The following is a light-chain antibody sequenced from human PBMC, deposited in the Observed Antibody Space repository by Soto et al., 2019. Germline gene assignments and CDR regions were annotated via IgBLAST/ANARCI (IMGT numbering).Light chain of an antibody. CDR3: QQYDSSPFA. V-gene: IGKV3-20*01. CDR2: AVS. CDR1: QSFSSKS. Sequence: EIVLTQSPGTLSLSPGEGATLSCRASQSFSSKSLAWYQQKPGQAPRLLIYAVSRRDSGIPDRFSGSGAGTDFSLTITRLEPEDFAVYYCQQYDSSPFAFGPGTKVNIK. J-gene: IGKJ3*01.